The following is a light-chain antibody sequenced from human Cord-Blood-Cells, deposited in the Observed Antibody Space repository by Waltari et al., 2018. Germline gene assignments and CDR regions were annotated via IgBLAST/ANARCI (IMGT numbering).Light chain of an antibody. V-gene: IGKV1-39*01. Sequence: DIQMTQSPSSLSASVGDRVTITCRASQSISSYLNWYQQKPGKAPKLLIYAASSLQSGVPSRSSRSGSGTDFTVTISRQQPEDFATYYCQQSYSTPYTFGQGNKLEIK. J-gene: IGKJ2*01. CDR2: AAS. CDR3: QQSYSTPYT. CDR1: QSISSY.